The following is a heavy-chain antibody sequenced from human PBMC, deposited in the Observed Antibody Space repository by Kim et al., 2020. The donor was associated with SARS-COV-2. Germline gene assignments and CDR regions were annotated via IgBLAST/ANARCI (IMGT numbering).Heavy chain of an antibody. V-gene: IGHV3-30*18. Sequence: GGSLRLSCAASGFTFSSYGMHWVRQAPGKGLEWVAVISYDGSNKYYADSVKGRFTISRDNSKNTLYLQMNSLRAEDTAVYYCAKGYYYFDYWGQGTLVTVSS. D-gene: IGHD2-15*01. CDR1: GFTFSSYG. CDR2: ISYDGSNK. CDR3: AKGYYYFDY. J-gene: IGHJ4*02.